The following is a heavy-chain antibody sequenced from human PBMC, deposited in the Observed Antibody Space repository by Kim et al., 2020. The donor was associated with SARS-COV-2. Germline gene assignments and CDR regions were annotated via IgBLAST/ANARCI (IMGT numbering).Heavy chain of an antibody. J-gene: IGHJ5*02. CDR2: T. D-gene: IGHD2-2*01. V-gene: IGHV4-39*02. CDR3: AKRPQNMPVLA. Sequence: TNSNPSLKSRLTISVDTSRNRFSLKLTSVTAADTAYYYCAKRPQNMPVLAWGQGILVTVSS.